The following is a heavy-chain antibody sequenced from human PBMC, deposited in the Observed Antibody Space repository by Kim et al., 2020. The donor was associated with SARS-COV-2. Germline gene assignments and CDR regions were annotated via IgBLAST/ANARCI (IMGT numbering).Heavy chain of an antibody. Sequence: GGSLRLSCAASGFTFSGSAMHWVRQASGKGLEWVGRIRSKANSYATAYAASVRGTFTISRDESKNTAYLKMNSLKTEDTAVCYCTRLEWPVGTTNDYWGQGTLVTVSA. CDR2: IRSKANSYAT. CDR3: TRLEWPVGTTNDY. J-gene: IGHJ4*02. CDR1: GFTFSGSA. D-gene: IGHD4-17*01. V-gene: IGHV3-73*01.